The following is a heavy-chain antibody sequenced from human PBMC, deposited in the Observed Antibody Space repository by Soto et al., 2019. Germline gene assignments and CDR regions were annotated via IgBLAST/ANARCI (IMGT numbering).Heavy chain of an antibody. Sequence: GASVKVSSKASGYTFPSYAMHWVRQAPGHRLEWMGWINAGNGNTKYSQKCQGRVTITRDTSASTAYMELSSLRSEDTAVYYCARDGRLWLQRYYYGMDVWGQGTTVTVSS. CDR1: GYTFPSYA. CDR3: ARDGRLWLQRYYYGMDV. V-gene: IGHV1-3*01. J-gene: IGHJ6*02. CDR2: INAGNGNT. D-gene: IGHD5-18*01.